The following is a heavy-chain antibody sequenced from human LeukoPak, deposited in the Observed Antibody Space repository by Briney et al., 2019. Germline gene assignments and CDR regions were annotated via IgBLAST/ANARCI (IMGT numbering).Heavy chain of an antibody. J-gene: IGHJ4*02. CDR3: ARVIVGAKSYFDY. Sequence: SETLSLTCTVSGGSIGSSSYYWGWIRQPPGKGLEWIGSIYYSGSTYYNPSLKSRVIISVDTSKNQFSLKLSSVTAADTAVYYCARVIVGAKSYFDYWGQGTLVTVSS. V-gene: IGHV4-39*01. CDR2: IYYSGST. D-gene: IGHD1-26*01. CDR1: GGSIGSSSYY.